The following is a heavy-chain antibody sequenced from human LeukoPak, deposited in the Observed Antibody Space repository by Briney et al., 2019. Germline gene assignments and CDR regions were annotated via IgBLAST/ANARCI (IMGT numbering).Heavy chain of an antibody. D-gene: IGHD3-10*01. CDR1: GGSISNDY. CDR2: IYNSGST. V-gene: IGHV4-59*08. Sequence: PSETLSLTCTVSGGSISNDYWSWIWQPPGKGLEWIGYIYNSGSTNYNPSLKSRVTISVDTSKNQFSLNLSSVTAADTAVYYCARLGMLWFGEAHWGQGTLVTVSS. CDR3: ARLGMLWFGEAH. J-gene: IGHJ4*02.